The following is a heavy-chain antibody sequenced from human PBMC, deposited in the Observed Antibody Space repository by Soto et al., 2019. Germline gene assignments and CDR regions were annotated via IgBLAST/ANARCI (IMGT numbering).Heavy chain of an antibody. V-gene: IGHV3-30*18. J-gene: IGHJ4*02. CDR1: GFTFSSYG. CDR2: ISYDGSKK. CDR3: AKDSKRYSSGWYYFDY. Sequence: QVQLVESGGGVVQPGRSLRLSCAASGFTFSSYGMHWVRQAPGKGLEWVAVISYDGSKKYYADSVKGRFTISRDNSKNTLYLQMNSMRAEDTAVYYCAKDSKRYSSGWYYFDYWGQGTLVTVSS. D-gene: IGHD6-19*01.